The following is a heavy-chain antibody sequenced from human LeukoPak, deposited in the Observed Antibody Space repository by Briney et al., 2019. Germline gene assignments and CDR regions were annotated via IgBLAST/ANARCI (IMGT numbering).Heavy chain of an antibody. Sequence: GGSPRLSCAASGFTFSSYAMNWVRQAPGKGLAWVSGINNSGGSTYYADPVKGRFTISRDNSKNTLYLQMNSLRAEDTAVYYCAKPPGLRRLDPWGQGTLVTVSS. V-gene: IGHV3-23*01. CDR2: INNSGGST. CDR1: GFTFSSYA. D-gene: IGHD5-12*01. CDR3: AKPPGLRRLDP. J-gene: IGHJ5*02.